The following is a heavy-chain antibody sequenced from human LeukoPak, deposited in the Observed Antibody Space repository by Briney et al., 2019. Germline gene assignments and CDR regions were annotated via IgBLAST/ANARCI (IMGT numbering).Heavy chain of an antibody. CDR3: ARAEYSSSWYPY. CDR2: ISSSSSYI. V-gene: IGHV3-21*01. CDR1: GFTLSSYS. Sequence: PGGSLRLSCAASGFTLSSYSMNWVRQAPGKGLEWVSSISSSSSYIYYADSVKGRFTISRDNAKNSLYLQMNSLSAEDTAVYYCARAEYSSSWYPYWGQGTLVTVSS. J-gene: IGHJ4*02. D-gene: IGHD6-13*01.